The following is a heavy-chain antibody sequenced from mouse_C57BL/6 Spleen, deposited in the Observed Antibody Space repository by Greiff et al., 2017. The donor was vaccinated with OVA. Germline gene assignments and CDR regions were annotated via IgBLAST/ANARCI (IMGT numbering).Heavy chain of an antibody. Sequence: EVQLQQSGPELVKPGASVKISCKASGYTFTDYYMNWVKQSPGKSLEWIGDINPNNGGTSYNQKFKGKATLTVDKSSSTAYMELRSLTSEDSAVYYGAGGCHCGGENYIDYWGQGTTLTVSS. CDR3: AGGCHCGGENYIDY. J-gene: IGHJ2*01. CDR2: INPNNGGT. D-gene: IGHD6-1*01. V-gene: IGHV1-26*01. CDR1: GYTFTDYY.